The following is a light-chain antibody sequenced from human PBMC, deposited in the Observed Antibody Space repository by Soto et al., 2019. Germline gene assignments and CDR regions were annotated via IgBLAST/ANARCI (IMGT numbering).Light chain of an antibody. J-gene: IGKJ1*01. CDR2: GAS. CDR3: QQXNNWWT. CDR1: QSVSSN. Sequence: EIVMTQSPATLSVSPGERATLSCRASQSVSSNLAWYQQKPGQAPRLLIYGASTRATGIPARFSGSGSGTEFTLTISSLQSEDFAVYXCQQXNNWWTFGQGTKVEIK. V-gene: IGKV3-15*01.